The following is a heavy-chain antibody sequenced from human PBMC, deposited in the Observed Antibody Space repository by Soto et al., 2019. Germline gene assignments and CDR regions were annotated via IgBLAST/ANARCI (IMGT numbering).Heavy chain of an antibody. CDR3: ARHDGICSGGSCYSEWFDP. CDR2: IYYSGFT. J-gene: IGHJ5*02. Sequence: PSETLSLTCTVSGGSITSGGYYWSWIRQHPGKGLEWIGYIYYSGFTYYNPSLKSRVTISVDTSKNQFSLKLSSVTAADTAVYYCARHDGICSGGSCYSEWFDPWGQGTLVTVSS. V-gene: IGHV4-31*03. D-gene: IGHD2-15*01. CDR1: GGSITSGGYY.